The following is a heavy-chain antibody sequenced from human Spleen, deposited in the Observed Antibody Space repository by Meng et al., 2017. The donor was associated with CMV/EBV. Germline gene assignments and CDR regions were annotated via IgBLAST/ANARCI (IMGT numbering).Heavy chain of an antibody. CDR2: IYNSGNT. CDR3: ARVGVLTGPDY. J-gene: IGHJ4*02. V-gene: IGHV4-61*01. D-gene: IGHD3-9*01. CDR1: GGSVSSGSHY. Sequence: SETLSLTGTVSGGSVSSGSHYWSWIRQPPGKGLEWIGHIYNSGNTNYNPSLKSRVAISVDTSKNQFSLKLPSVTAADTAVYYCARVGVLTGPDYWGQGTLVTVSS.